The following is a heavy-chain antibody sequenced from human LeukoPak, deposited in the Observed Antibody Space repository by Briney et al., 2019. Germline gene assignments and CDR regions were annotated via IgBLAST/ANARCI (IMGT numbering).Heavy chain of an antibody. CDR2: IKQDGSEK. J-gene: IGHJ5*02. Sequence: GGSLRLSCAASGFNFDTYWMSWVRQAPGKGLEWAANIKQDGSEKYYVDSVRGRFTISRDNAKKSLYLELTSLRAEDTAVYFCARGGEHLLDPWGQGTLVIVSS. CDR1: GFNFDTYW. CDR3: ARGGEHLLDP. V-gene: IGHV3-7*01. D-gene: IGHD4-17*01.